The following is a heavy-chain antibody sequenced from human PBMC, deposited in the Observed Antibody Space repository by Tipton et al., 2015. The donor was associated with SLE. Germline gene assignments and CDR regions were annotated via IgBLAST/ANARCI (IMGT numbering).Heavy chain of an antibody. Sequence: TLSLTCTVSGGSISSHYWSWIRQPPGKGLEWIGYIYYSGSTNYNPSLKSRVTISVDTSKNQFSLQLNSVTPEDTAVYYCARVIGCSGGSCYSAAFDIWGQGTMVTVSS. J-gene: IGHJ3*02. V-gene: IGHV4-59*11. CDR1: GGSISSHY. D-gene: IGHD2-15*01. CDR2: IYYSGST. CDR3: ARVIGCSGGSCYSAAFDI.